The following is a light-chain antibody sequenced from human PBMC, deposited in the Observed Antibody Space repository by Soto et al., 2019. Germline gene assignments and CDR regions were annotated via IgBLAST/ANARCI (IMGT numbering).Light chain of an antibody. Sequence: QSALTQPASVSGSPGQSITISCTGTSSDVGDYNFVSWYQQHPGKAPKLMIYEVSNRPSGISNRFSGSKSANTASLTISGLQAEDEADYYCSSYTGSSTHVVFGGWTQLTVL. CDR3: SSYTGSSTHVV. CDR1: SSDVGDYNF. J-gene: IGLJ2*01. V-gene: IGLV2-14*01. CDR2: EVS.